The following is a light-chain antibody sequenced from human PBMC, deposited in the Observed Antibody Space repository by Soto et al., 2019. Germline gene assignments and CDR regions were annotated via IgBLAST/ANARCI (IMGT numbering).Light chain of an antibody. CDR1: SSDFDLYKY. CDR2: QAT. Sequence: QSALTQPASVSGSPGQSITISCTGTSSDFDLYKYVSWYQQHPGKAPKLMIYQATNRPSGVSNRFSGSKSGNTASLTISGLQAEDEADYYCSSYTSSINYVFGTGTKVTVL. CDR3: SSYTSSINYV. J-gene: IGLJ1*01. V-gene: IGLV2-14*01.